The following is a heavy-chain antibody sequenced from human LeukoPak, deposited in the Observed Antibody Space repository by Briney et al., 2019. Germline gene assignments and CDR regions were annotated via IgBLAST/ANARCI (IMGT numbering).Heavy chain of an antibody. CDR3: ARGLGARVLYY. CDR1: GGSISGSSYY. Sequence: PSETLSLTCTVSGGSISGSSYYWGWICQPPGKGLEWIGSIHYSGSTYYNPSLKSRVTISVDTSKNQFSLKLNSVTATDTAVYYCARGLGARVLYYWGQGTLVTVSS. V-gene: IGHV4-39*02. J-gene: IGHJ4*02. CDR2: IHYSGST. D-gene: IGHD2/OR15-2a*01.